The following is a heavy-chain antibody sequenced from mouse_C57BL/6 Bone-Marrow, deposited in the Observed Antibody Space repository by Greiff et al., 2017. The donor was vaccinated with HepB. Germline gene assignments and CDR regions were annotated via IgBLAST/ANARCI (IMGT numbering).Heavy chain of an antibody. CDR3: AIEIYYDYEGFAY. J-gene: IGHJ3*01. CDR1: GYTFTSYW. Sequence: QVQLQQPGAELVKPGASVKVSCKASGYTFTSYWMHWVKQKPGQGLEWIGRINPSDSATNYNQKFKGKATLTVDKSSSTAYMQLSSLTSEDSAVYYCAIEIYYDYEGFAYWGQGTLVTVSA. CDR2: INPSDSAT. V-gene: IGHV1-74*01. D-gene: IGHD2-4*01.